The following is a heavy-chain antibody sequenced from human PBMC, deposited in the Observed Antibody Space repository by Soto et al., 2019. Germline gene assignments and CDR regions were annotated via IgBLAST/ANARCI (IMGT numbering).Heavy chain of an antibody. J-gene: IGHJ6*02. CDR2: IYYSGST. D-gene: IGHD2-15*01. V-gene: IGHV4-31*03. CDR1: GGSISSGGYY. Sequence: SSETLSLTCTVSGGSISSGGYYWSWIRQHPGKGLEWIGYIYYSGSTYYNPSLKSRVTISVDTSKNQFSLKLSSVTAADTAVYYCARSYCSGGSCYYYYGMDVWGQGTTVTVSS. CDR3: ARSYCSGGSCYYYYGMDV.